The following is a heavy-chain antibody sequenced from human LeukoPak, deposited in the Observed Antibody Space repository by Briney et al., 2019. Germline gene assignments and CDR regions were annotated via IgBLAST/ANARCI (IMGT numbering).Heavy chain of an antibody. V-gene: IGHV3-7*01. D-gene: IGHD3-10*01. J-gene: IGHJ4*02. CDR2: IKQDGREK. CDR1: EFTFSGYW. Sequence: GGSLRLSCAASEFTFSGYWMAWVRQAPGKGLEWVANIKQDGREKYYVDSVKGRFTISRDNAKNSLYLQMNSLRAEDTAVYYCARAKEDYYGSGTYSTYDWGQGTLVTVSS. CDR3: ARAKEDYYGSGTYSTYD.